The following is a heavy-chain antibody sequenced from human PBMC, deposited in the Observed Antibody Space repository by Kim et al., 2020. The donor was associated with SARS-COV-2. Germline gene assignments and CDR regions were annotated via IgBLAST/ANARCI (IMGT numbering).Heavy chain of an antibody. Sequence: SETLSLTCTVSGGSISSYYWSWIRQPPGKGLEWIGYIYYSGSTNYNPSLKSRVTISVDTSKNQFSLKLSSVTAADTAVYYCARGEYYYDSSGRYNWFDPWGQGTLVTVSS. J-gene: IGHJ5*02. D-gene: IGHD3-22*01. CDR3: ARGEYYYDSSGRYNWFDP. CDR2: IYYSGST. CDR1: GGSISSYY. V-gene: IGHV4-59*01.